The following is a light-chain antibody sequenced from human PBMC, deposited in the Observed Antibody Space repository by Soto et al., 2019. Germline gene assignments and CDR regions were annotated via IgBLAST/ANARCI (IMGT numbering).Light chain of an antibody. CDR1: QSVSSSY. Sequence: EIVLTQSPDTLSLSPGERATLSCRASQSVSSSYLAWYQLTPGQAPRLLIYGTSNRATGIPDRFSGSGSGTDFTLTISRLEPEDFAVYYCQQYGNSRWTFGQGTKVDIK. CDR3: QQYGNSRWT. CDR2: GTS. V-gene: IGKV3-20*01. J-gene: IGKJ1*01.